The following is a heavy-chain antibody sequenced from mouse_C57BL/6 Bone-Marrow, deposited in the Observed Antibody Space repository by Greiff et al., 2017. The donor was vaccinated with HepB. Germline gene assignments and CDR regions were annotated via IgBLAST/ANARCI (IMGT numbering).Heavy chain of an antibody. CDR1: GFTFSSYA. CDR2: ISDGGSYT. J-gene: IGHJ3*01. V-gene: IGHV5-4*01. Sequence: EVQGVESGGGLVKPGGSLKLSCAASGFTFSSYAMSWVRQTPEKRLEWVATISDGGSYTYYPDNVKGRFTISRDNAKNNLDLQMSHLKSEDTAVYYCAIGVRSTVITTSFAYWGQGTLVTVSA. D-gene: IGHD2-4*01. CDR3: AIGVRSTVITTSFAY.